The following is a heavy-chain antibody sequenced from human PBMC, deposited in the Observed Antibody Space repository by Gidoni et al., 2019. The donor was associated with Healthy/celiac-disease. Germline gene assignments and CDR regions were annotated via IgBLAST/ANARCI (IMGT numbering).Heavy chain of an antibody. Sequence: QVQLQESGPGLVKPSETLSLTCTVSGGSISSYYWSWIRQPPGKGLEWIGYIYYSGSTNYNPSLKSRVTISVDTSKNQFSLKLSSVTAADTAVYYCASVGTTGTRGYWYFDLWGRGTLVTVSS. CDR3: ASVGTTGTRGYWYFDL. CDR1: GGSISSYY. CDR2: IYYSGST. J-gene: IGHJ2*01. V-gene: IGHV4-59*01. D-gene: IGHD1-1*01.